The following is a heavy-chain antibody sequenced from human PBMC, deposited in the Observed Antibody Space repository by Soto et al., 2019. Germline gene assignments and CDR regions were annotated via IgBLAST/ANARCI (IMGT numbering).Heavy chain of an antibody. Sequence: ASVKVSCKASGGTFSSYAISWVRQAPGQGLEWMGGIIPIFGTANYAQKFQGRVTITADESTSTAYMELSSLRSEDTAVYYCARSLRSSLRFLEWLLDPFDYWGQGTLVTVSS. D-gene: IGHD3-3*01. CDR1: GGTFSSYA. J-gene: IGHJ4*02. CDR3: ARSLRSSLRFLEWLLDPFDY. CDR2: IIPIFGTA. V-gene: IGHV1-69*13.